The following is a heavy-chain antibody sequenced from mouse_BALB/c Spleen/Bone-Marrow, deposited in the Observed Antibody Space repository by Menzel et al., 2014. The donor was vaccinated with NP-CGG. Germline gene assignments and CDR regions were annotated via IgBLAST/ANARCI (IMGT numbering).Heavy chain of an antibody. CDR3: ARAGRGRYFDV. J-gene: IGHJ1*01. CDR2: IDPANGNT. CDR1: GFNIKDTY. Sequence: EVQLQQSGAELVKPGASVKSPCTASGFNIKDTYMHWVKQRPEQGLEWIGRIDPANGNTKYDPKFQGKATITADTSSDTAYLQLSSLTAEDTAVYYCARAGRGRYFDVWGAGTTVTVSS. V-gene: IGHV14-3*02. D-gene: IGHD4-1*01.